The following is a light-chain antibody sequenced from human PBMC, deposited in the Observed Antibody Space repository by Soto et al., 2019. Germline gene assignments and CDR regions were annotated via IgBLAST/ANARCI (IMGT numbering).Light chain of an antibody. J-gene: IGLJ3*02. CDR1: SGGVGAYNY. Sequence: QYALTQPPSASGSPGQSVTISCTGTSGGVGAYNYVYWYQQYPGKAPKLMIYEVTKRPSGVPDRFSGSKSGNTASLTVSGLQAEDEADYYCTSYVGNDIWVFGGGTKLTAL. CDR2: EVT. CDR3: TSYVGNDIWV. V-gene: IGLV2-8*01.